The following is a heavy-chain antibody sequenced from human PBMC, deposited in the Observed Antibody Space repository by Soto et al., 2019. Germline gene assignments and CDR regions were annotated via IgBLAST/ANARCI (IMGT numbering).Heavy chain of an antibody. J-gene: IGHJ6*02. Sequence: GGSLRLSCAASGFTFSSYGMHWGRRAPGKGLEWVAVISYDGSNKYYADSVKGRFTISRDNSKNTLYLQMNSLRAEDTAVYYCAKDQFPANAKYYYGMDVWGQGTTVTVSS. CDR1: GFTFSSYG. D-gene: IGHD2-8*01. CDR3: AKDQFPANAKYYYGMDV. CDR2: ISYDGSNK. V-gene: IGHV3-30*18.